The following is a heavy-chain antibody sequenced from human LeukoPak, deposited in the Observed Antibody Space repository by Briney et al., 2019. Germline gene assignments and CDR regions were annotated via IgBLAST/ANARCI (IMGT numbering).Heavy chain of an antibody. CDR2: INPNSGGT. Sequence: ASVKVSCKASGYTFTGYYMHWVRQAPGQGLEWMGWINPNSGGTNYAQKFQGRVTMTRDTSMSPSYMELSRLRSDDTAVYYCVRDMPVGEYQLLYYYYVMDVWGQGTTVTVSS. CDR1: GYTFTGYY. V-gene: IGHV1-2*02. J-gene: IGHJ6*02. D-gene: IGHD2-2*01. CDR3: VRDMPVGEYQLLYYYYVMDV.